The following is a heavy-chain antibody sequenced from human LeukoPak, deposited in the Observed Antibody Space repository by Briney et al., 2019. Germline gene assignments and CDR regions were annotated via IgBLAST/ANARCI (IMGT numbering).Heavy chain of an antibody. D-gene: IGHD6-13*01. CDR2: GNERGGT. J-gene: IGHJ4*02. Sequence: PSETLSLTCAVYGASLYGRYWSWIRQPPGKGLEWIGEGNERGGTKFNPSLRGRVAISADASKNQFSLHLYSVTAADTALYYCARRSPYSNSYFDYWGQGTLVTVSS. CDR3: ARRSPYSNSYFDY. V-gene: IGHV4-34*01. CDR1: GASLYGRY.